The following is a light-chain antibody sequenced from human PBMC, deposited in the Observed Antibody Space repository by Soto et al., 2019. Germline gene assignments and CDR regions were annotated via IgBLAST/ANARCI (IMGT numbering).Light chain of an antibody. J-gene: IGKJ1*01. CDR3: QQYGSSGT. V-gene: IGKV3-20*01. CDR1: QIVSSN. Sequence: MVISQSPATLSVSPGERATLSCRASQIVSSNLAWYQQKPCQAPRLLIYGASNRATGIPDRFSGSGSGTDFTLTISRLEPEDFAVYYCQQYGSSGTFGQGTKVDIK. CDR2: GAS.